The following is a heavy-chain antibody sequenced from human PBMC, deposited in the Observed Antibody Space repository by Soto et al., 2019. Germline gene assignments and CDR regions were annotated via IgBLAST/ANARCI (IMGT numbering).Heavy chain of an antibody. J-gene: IGHJ6*02. CDR3: GRERQQLAPEDYYPFTGMDV. CDR2: LGADSGHT. D-gene: IGHD6-13*01. CDR1: GYNFTRFG. Sequence: QFQLVQSGAEVKKPGASVKVSCKASGYNFTRFGISWVRQAPGHGLEWMGWLGADSGHTRKAQKSQGRLTMTKDASMNTADIDLRSLTSDDTAPYYGGRERQQLAPEDYYPFTGMDVWGQGTTVIVSS. V-gene: IGHV1-18*01.